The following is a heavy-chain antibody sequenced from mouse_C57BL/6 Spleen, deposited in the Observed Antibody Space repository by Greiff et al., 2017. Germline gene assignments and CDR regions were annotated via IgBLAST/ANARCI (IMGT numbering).Heavy chain of an antibody. J-gene: IGHJ3*01. D-gene: IGHD2-4*01. CDR2: ISSGGSYT. CDR3: ARHDGYEYDAWFAY. V-gene: IGHV5-6*02. CDR1: GFTFSSYG. Sequence: EVKLVESGGDLVKPGGSLKLSCAASGFTFSSYGMSWVRQTPDKRLEWVATISSGGSYTYYPDSVKGRFTISRDNAKNTLYLQMSSLKSEDTAMYYCARHDGYEYDAWFAYWGQGTLVTVSA.